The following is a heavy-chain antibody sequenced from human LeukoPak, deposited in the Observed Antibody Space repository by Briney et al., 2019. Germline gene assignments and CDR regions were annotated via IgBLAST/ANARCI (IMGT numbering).Heavy chain of an antibody. Sequence: PSETLSLTCTVSGGSISSYYWSWIRQPPGKGLEWIGYIYYSGSTNYNPSPKSRVTISVDPSKNQFSLKLSSVTAADTAVYYCARTYSSGSYYYYGMDVWGQGTTVTVSS. CDR3: ARTYSSGSYYYYGMDV. CDR2: IYYSGST. CDR1: GGSISSYY. V-gene: IGHV4-59*08. D-gene: IGHD6-19*01. J-gene: IGHJ6*02.